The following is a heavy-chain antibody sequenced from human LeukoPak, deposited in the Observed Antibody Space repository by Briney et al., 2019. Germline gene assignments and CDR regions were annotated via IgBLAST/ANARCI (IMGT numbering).Heavy chain of an antibody. V-gene: IGHV3-33*01. J-gene: IGHJ3*02. CDR3: ARGRHPYEFRNTIFGVVTGYGAVHI. Sequence: GMSLRLFCAASGFTFNIFGMHWVRQVPGNGLEWVAVLWSDGNTAQYADSVQGRFTISRDSSENTLYLQMNSLRSEDTAVYYCARGRHPYEFRNTIFGVVTGYGAVHISRQGRMVTVSS. CDR1: GFTFNIFG. D-gene: IGHD3-3*01. CDR2: LWSDGNTA.